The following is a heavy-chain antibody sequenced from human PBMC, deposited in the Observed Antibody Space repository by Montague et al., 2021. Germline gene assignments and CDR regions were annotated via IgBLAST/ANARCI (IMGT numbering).Heavy chain of an antibody. CDR1: GFTFTDYW. Sequence: SLRLSCAASGFTFTDYWMTWIRQAPGKGLEWVANIKQDGTLAHYVAPVKGRFTISRDNAKNSLYLQMNSLRAEDTALYYCARDTSGVFDIWGQGTMVTVSS. D-gene: IGHD2-2*01. CDR3: ARDTSGVFDI. J-gene: IGHJ3*02. CDR2: IKQDGTLA. V-gene: IGHV3-7*05.